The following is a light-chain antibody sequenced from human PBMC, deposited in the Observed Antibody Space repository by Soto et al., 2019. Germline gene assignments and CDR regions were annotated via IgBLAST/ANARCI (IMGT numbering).Light chain of an antibody. CDR2: DAS. Sequence: EIVLTRSPATLSLSPWEIATLSCRTSQSVSSYLAWYQQKPGQAPRLLIYDASNRATGIPARFSGSGSGTDFTLTISSLQPEDLATYYCQQTYNTPVTFGQGTRLEIK. J-gene: IGKJ5*01. CDR3: QQTYNTPVT. CDR1: QSVSSY. V-gene: IGKV3-11*01.